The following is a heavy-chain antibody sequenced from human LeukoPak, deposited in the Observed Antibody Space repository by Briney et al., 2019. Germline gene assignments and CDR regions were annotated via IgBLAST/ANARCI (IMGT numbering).Heavy chain of an antibody. V-gene: IGHV3-23*01. D-gene: IGHD6-19*01. CDR1: GFTFSSYA. Sequence: GGSLRLSCAASGFTFSSYAMSWVRQAPGKGLEWVSAISGSGGSTYYADSVKGRFTISRDNSKNTLYLQMNSLRAEDTAVYYCAKAPWVVAGKIGKIFDYWGQGTLVTVSS. J-gene: IGHJ4*02. CDR2: ISGSGGST. CDR3: AKAPWVVAGKIGKIFDY.